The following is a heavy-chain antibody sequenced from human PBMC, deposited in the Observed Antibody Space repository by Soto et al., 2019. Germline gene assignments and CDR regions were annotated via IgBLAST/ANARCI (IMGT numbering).Heavy chain of an antibody. J-gene: IGHJ4*02. Sequence: SETLSLTCTVSGGSISSYSWTWIRKPPGKGLEWIGYIYYTGTTKYNPSLKSRVTISVDSSKNQFSLKLDSVTAADTAVYYCARLGGYYQAFDSWGQGTLVTVSS. V-gene: IGHV4-59*08. CDR1: GGSISSYS. CDR2: IYYTGTT. D-gene: IGHD3-22*01. CDR3: ARLGGYYQAFDS.